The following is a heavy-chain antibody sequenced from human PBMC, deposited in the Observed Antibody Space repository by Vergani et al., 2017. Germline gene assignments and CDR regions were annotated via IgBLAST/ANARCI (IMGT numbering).Heavy chain of an antibody. V-gene: IGHV4-31*03. J-gene: IGHJ6*03. CDR1: GGSISSGGYY. CDR3: ARARTPYYDFWSGSHYYYYMDV. CDR2: IYYSGST. D-gene: IGHD3-3*01. Sequence: QVQLQESGPGLVKPSQTLSLTCTVSGGSISSGGYYWSWIRQHPGKGLEWIGYIYYSGSTYYNPSLKSRVTISVDTSKNQFSLKLSSVTAADTAVYYCARARTPYYDFWSGSHYYYYMDVWGKGTTVTVSS.